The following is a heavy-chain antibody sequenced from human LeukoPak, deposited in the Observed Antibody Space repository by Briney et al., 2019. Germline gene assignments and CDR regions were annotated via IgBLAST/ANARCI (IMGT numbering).Heavy chain of an antibody. D-gene: IGHD3-10*01. Sequence: GASVKVSCKASGGTFSSYAISWVRQAPGQGLEWMGRIIPILGIANYAQKFQGRVTITADKSTSTAYMELSSLRSEDTAVYYCARLSSDGSGSATFDPWGQGTLVTVSS. CDR1: GGTFSSYA. CDR3: ARLSSDGSGSATFDP. V-gene: IGHV1-69*04. CDR2: IIPILGIA. J-gene: IGHJ5*02.